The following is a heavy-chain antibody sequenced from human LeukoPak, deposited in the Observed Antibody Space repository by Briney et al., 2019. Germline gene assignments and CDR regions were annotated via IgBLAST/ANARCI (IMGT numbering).Heavy chain of an antibody. CDR1: GFTFNTYE. D-gene: IGHD3-22*01. V-gene: IGHV3-48*03. J-gene: IGHJ4*02. Sequence: PGGSLRLSCEASGFTFNTYEMNWVRQAPGKGLEWISYMSPSGSVSHYADSVRGRFTISRDNSKNTLYLQMNSLRAEDTAVYYCAKAALTNYYDSSGSLYYFDYWGQGTLVTVSS. CDR2: MSPSGSVS. CDR3: AKAALTNYYDSSGSLYYFDY.